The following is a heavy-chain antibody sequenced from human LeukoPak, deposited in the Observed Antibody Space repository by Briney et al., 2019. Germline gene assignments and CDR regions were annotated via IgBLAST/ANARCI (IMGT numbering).Heavy chain of an antibody. CDR3: ARRLRFYYYYMDV. CDR1: GGSFSSFY. J-gene: IGHJ6*03. Sequence: PSETLSLTCAVYGGSFSSFYWTWIRQPPGKGQEWVGEINHSGSTNYNPSLKSRCTISVDTSKNQFYLKLSSVSAGDTAVYYCARRLRFYYYYMDVWGKGTTVTVSS. CDR2: INHSGST. V-gene: IGHV4-34*01. D-gene: IGHD5-12*01.